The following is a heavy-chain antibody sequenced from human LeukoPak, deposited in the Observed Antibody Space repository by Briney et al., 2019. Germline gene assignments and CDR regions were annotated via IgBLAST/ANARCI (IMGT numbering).Heavy chain of an antibody. Sequence: GGSLRLSCTASGFTFSSYAMNWVRQAPGKGLEWVSGIGAGGTFTYYADSVKGRFTIFRDNSKNTLYLQMNSLRAEDTAVYYCAKDGVGIGYCSGGSCYSMGWYYWGQGTLVTVSS. CDR3: AKDGVGIGYCSGGSCYSMGWYY. CDR2: IGAGGTFT. J-gene: IGHJ4*02. V-gene: IGHV3-23*01. D-gene: IGHD2-15*01. CDR1: GFTFSSYA.